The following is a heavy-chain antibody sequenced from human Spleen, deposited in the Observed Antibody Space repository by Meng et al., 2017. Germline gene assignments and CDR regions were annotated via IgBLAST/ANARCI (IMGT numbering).Heavy chain of an antibody. CDR2: ISSSST. Sequence: EVQLVESGGGLVKPGGSLRLSCAASGFTFSSYSMNWVRQAPGKGLEWVSSISSSSTYADSVKGRFTISRDNSKNTLYLQMNSVRAEDTAVYYCARSYSGSGIDYWGQGTLVTVSS. D-gene: IGHD1-26*01. V-gene: IGHV3-21*01. CDR1: GFTFSSYS. J-gene: IGHJ4*02. CDR3: ARSYSGSGIDY.